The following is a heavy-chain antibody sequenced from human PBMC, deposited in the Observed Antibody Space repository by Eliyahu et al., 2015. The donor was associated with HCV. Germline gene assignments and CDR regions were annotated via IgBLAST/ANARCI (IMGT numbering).Heavy chain of an antibody. CDR2: IWFDGTKK. CDR1: GFXFSDFD. V-gene: IGHV3-33*06. CDR3: AKDFFGGPYGMDV. D-gene: IGHD3-10*01. J-gene: IGHJ6*02. Sequence: QVQLVESGGGVVQPGSSLXLSCAAXGFXFSDFDMDWVRQAPGKGLEWVTSIWFDGTKKLYGDALKGRFTISRDNSKNMVYLQMNTLRPEDTALYYCAKDFFGGPYGMDVWGQGTMVTVSS.